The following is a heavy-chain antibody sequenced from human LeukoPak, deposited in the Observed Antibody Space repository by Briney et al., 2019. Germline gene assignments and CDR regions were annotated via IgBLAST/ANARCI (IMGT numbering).Heavy chain of an antibody. J-gene: IGHJ4*02. Sequence: GGSLRLSCAASGFTFSSYSLNWVRQAPGKGLEWVSRINSDGTSTSYADSVKGRFTVSRDNAKNTLYLQMNSLRAEDTAVYYCAGGYGFDYWGQGTLVTVSS. CDR2: INSDGTST. CDR3: AGGYGFDY. V-gene: IGHV3-74*01. D-gene: IGHD5-18*01. CDR1: GFTFSSYS.